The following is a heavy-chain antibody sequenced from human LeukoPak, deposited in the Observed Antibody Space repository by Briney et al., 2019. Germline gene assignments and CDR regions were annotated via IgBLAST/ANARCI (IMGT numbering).Heavy chain of an antibody. J-gene: IGHJ6*03. CDR3: ARIQAPYYDFWSGYYENYMDV. V-gene: IGHV4-39*01. CDR1: GGSISSSSYY. Sequence: SETLTLTCTVSGGSISSSSYYWGWIRQPPGKGLEWIGSIYYSGSTYYNPSLKSRVTISVDTSKNQFSLKLSSVTAADTAVYYCARIQAPYYDFWSGYYENYMDVWGKGTTVTVSS. D-gene: IGHD3-3*01. CDR2: IYYSGST.